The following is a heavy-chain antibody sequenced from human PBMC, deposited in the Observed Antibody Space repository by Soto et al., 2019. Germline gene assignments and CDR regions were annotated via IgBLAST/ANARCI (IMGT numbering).Heavy chain of an antibody. J-gene: IGHJ6*02. D-gene: IGHD2-2*02. Sequence: GGSVKVSCKASGYTFTGYYMHWVRQAPGQGLEWMGWINPNSGGTNYAQKFQGWVTMTRDTSISTAYMELSRLRSDDTAVYYCARVKALYCSSTSSYTGLDWGMDVWGQGTTVTVSS. CDR1: GYTFTGYY. CDR2: INPNSGGT. CDR3: ARVKALYCSSTSSYTGLDWGMDV. V-gene: IGHV1-2*04.